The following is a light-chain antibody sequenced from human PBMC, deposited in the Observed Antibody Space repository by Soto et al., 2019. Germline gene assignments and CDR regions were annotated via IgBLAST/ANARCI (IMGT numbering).Light chain of an antibody. CDR2: RNN. Sequence: QSVLTQPLSASGTPGQRVTISCSGTSSNIGNNYVCWYQHLPGTAPKLLIYRNNQRPSGVPDRFSGSKSGTSASLAISGLRSDDEADYYCAAWDDSLSGVVFGGGTKVTVL. J-gene: IGLJ2*01. CDR1: SSNIGNNY. CDR3: AAWDDSLSGVV. V-gene: IGLV1-47*01.